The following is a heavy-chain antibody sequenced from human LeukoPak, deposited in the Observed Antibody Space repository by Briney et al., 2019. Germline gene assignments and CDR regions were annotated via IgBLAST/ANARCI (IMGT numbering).Heavy chain of an antibody. J-gene: IGHJ5*02. CDR3: ASLEMATLST. D-gene: IGHD5-24*01. Sequence: SETLSLTSTVSGGSVGSGSYYWSWVRQPPGKGLEWIGYIYYTGSTSYNPSLKSRVTISVDTSKNHFSLKLTSVTAADTAVYYCASLEMATLSTWGQGTLVTVSS. CDR2: IYYTGST. CDR1: GGSVGSGSYY. V-gene: IGHV4-61*03.